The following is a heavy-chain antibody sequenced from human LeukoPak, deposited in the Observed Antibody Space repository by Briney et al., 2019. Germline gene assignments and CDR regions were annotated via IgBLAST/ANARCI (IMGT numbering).Heavy chain of an antibody. J-gene: IGHJ4*02. D-gene: IGHD4-23*01. Sequence: GGSLRLSCAASGFTFSSYAMSWVRQAPGKGLEWVSGISGRGGRTNYADSVKGRFTIPRDNSKNTMYLQMNGLRAGDTAVYYCARRAGGYSHPYDYWGQGILVTVSS. CDR3: ARRAGGYSHPYDY. CDR2: ISGRGGRT. V-gene: IGHV3-23*01. CDR1: GFTFSSYA.